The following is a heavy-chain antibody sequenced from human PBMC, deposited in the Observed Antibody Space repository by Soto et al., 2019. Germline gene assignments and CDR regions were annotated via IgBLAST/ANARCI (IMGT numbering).Heavy chain of an antibody. CDR1: GFTFSDHY. Sequence: EVQLVESGGGLVQPGGSLRLSCAASGFTFSDHYMDWVRQAPGKGLEWVGRSKNKADSYTTEYAASVKGRFTISRDGSKHSLFLQMNSLTTEDTAVYYWKVWGSGNDFGAAWGQGILVTVSS. V-gene: IGHV3-72*01. CDR2: SKNKADSYTT. CDR3: KVWGSGNDFGAA. D-gene: IGHD3-10*01. J-gene: IGHJ4*02.